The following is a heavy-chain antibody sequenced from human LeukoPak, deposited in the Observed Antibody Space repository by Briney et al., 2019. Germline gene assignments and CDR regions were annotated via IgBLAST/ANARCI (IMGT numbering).Heavy chain of an antibody. V-gene: IGHV4-38-2*02. CDR1: DYSISSGYY. CDR2: IYYSGST. Sequence: PSETLSLPCTVSDYSISSGYYCGWIRQPPGKVLEWSGSIYYSGSTYYTPSLKSRVTISIDTSKNQFSLKLSSVTAADTAVHYCARGGGYKGTDYWGQGTLVTVSS. D-gene: IGHD5-24*01. CDR3: ARGGGYKGTDY. J-gene: IGHJ4*02.